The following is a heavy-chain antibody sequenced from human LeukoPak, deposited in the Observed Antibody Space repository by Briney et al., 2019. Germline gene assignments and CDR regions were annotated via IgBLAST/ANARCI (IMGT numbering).Heavy chain of an antibody. V-gene: IGHV3-21*01. CDR3: ATGNYYDSSGLDY. CDR1: GFTFSSYS. D-gene: IGHD3-22*01. Sequence: GGSLRLSCAASGFTFSSYSMNWVRQAPGKGLEWVSSISSSSSYIYYADSVKGRFTISRDNAKNSLYLQMNSLRAEDTAVYYCATGNYYDSSGLDYWGQGTLVTVSS. CDR2: ISSSSSYI. J-gene: IGHJ4*02.